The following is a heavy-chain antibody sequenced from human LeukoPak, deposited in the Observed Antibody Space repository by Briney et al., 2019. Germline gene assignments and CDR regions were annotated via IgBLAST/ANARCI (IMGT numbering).Heavy chain of an antibody. CDR3: AREWGRRDYFDY. CDR2: ISSSSSYI. CDR1: GDSISSSTYF. J-gene: IGHJ4*02. D-gene: IGHD3-10*01. V-gene: IGHV3-21*01. Sequence: ETLSLTCTVSGDSISSSTYFWGWVRQAPGKGLEWVSSISSSSSYIYYADSVKGRFTISRDNAKNSLYPQMNSLRAEDTAVYYCAREWGRRDYFDYWGQGTLVTVSS.